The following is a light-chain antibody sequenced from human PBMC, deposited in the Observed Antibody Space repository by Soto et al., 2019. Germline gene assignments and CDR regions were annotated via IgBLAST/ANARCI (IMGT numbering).Light chain of an antibody. CDR2: AAS. Sequence: EIMFTQSPGPLSLSPGEIATLSCRASQTVSSNYFAWYQKRPGQAPRLLISAASTRATGIPARFSGSGSGTEFTLTISSLQSEDFAVYYCQQYSIWRTFGQGTKVDIK. V-gene: IGKV3-15*01. J-gene: IGKJ1*01. CDR3: QQYSIWRT. CDR1: QTVSSN.